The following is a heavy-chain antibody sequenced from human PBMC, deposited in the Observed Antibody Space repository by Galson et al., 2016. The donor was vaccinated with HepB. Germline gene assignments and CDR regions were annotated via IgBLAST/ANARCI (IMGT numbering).Heavy chain of an antibody. J-gene: IGHJ4*02. CDR1: GFIFTNYG. CDR3: ATDRGKLIAALPGGILN. V-gene: IGHV3-30*03. Sequence: SLRLSCAASGFIFTNYGMHWVRQAPGKGLEWVAVILYDGSKKYYADSVKGRFSIFRDNSKNTLYLQMNSLRDEDTVVYYCATDRGKLIAALPGGILNWGQGILVTVSS. D-gene: IGHD2-2*02. CDR2: ILYDGSKK.